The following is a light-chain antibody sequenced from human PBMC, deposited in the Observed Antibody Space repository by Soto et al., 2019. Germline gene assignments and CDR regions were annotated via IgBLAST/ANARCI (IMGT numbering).Light chain of an antibody. V-gene: IGKV3-15*01. J-gene: IGKJ4*01. CDR1: QSISNN. CDR3: QHYNRLPPT. CDR2: GAS. Sequence: EIVMTQSPATLSVSPGERATLSCRASQSISNNLAWYQQKPGQAPRLLIYGASTRATGIPARFSGSGSGTEFTHTLRRLQSEDFAVLFCQHYNRLPPTFGGGTKVEIK.